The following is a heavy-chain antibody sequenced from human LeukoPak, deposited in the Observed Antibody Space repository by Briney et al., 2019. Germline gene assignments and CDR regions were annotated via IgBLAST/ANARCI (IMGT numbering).Heavy chain of an antibody. D-gene: IGHD3-10*02. V-gene: IGHV3-74*01. Sequence: GGSLRLSCAASGFSFSVFWMHWVRQAPGKGPVWVSRIKTDGSITDYADSVKGRFTISRDNAKNTLYLQMNSLRAEDTAVYYCAELGITMIGGVWGKGTTVTISS. J-gene: IGHJ6*04. CDR3: AELGITMIGGV. CDR2: IKTDGSIT. CDR1: GFSFSVFW.